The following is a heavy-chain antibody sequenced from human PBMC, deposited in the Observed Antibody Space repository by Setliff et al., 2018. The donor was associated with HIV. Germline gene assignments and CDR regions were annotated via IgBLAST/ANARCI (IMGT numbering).Heavy chain of an antibody. CDR2: IYASGST. CDR3: ARGREWTHLDY. V-gene: IGHV4-4*07. Sequence: SETLSLTCTVSGGSISSYYWSWIRQPAGKGLEWIGRIYASGSTNYNPSLKSRVTMSVDTSKNHFSLKLSSVTAADTAVFYCARGREWTHLDYWGQGTLVTVSS. J-gene: IGHJ4*02. CDR1: GGSISSYY. D-gene: IGHD3-3*01.